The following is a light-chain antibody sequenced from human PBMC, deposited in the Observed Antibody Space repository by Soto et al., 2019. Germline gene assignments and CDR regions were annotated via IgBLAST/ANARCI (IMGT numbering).Light chain of an antibody. V-gene: IGKV1-5*03. J-gene: IGKJ1*01. CDR1: QSINSW. CDR2: KAS. Sequence: IQRTQSPSTLSASVGDRVTITCRASQSINSWLAWYQQKPGKAPKLLISKASSLESGVPSRFSGSGFGTEFTLTISSLQPDDFATYYCQQYNSYRAFGQGTKV. CDR3: QQYNSYRA.